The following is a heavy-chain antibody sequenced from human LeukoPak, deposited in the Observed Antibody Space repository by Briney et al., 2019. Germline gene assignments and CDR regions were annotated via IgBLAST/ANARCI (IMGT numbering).Heavy chain of an antibody. CDR2: IYYSGST. J-gene: IGHJ4*02. Sequence: TSETLSLTCTVSGGSISSSSYYWGWIRQPPGKGLEWIGSIYYSGSTYYNPSLKSRVTISVDTSKNQFSLKLSSVTAADTAVYYCARSVRRPLGYYDILTGYYPFDYWGQGTLVTVSS. CDR1: GGSISSSSYY. D-gene: IGHD3-9*01. CDR3: ARSVRRPLGYYDILTGYYPFDY. V-gene: IGHV4-39*01.